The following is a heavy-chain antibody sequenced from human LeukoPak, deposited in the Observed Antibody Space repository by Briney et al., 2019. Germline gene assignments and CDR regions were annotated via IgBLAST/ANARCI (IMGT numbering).Heavy chain of an antibody. V-gene: IGHV1-69*13. CDR2: IIPIFGTA. Sequence: ASVKVSCKASGGTFSSYAISWVRQAPGQGLEWMGGIIPIFGTANYAQKFQGRVTITADESTSTAYMELSSLRSEDTAVYYCARGGYCSSTSCYHYYYYYYMDVWGKGTTVTVSS. CDR1: GGTFSSYA. CDR3: ARGGYCSSTSCYHYYYYYYMDV. D-gene: IGHD2-2*03. J-gene: IGHJ6*03.